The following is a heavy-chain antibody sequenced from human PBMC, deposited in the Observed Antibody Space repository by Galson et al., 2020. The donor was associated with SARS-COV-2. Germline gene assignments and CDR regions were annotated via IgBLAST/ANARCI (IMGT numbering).Heavy chain of an antibody. CDR3: AKVFEAGTDY. D-gene: IGHD6-19*01. Sequence: GGSLRISCAASGFTFDDYAMHWVRQAPGKGLEWVSGISWNSGSIGYADSVKGRFTISRDNAKNSLYLQMNSLRAEDTALYYCAKVFEAGTDYWGQGTLVTVSS. CDR1: GFTFDDYA. CDR2: ISWNSGSI. J-gene: IGHJ4*02. V-gene: IGHV3-9*01.